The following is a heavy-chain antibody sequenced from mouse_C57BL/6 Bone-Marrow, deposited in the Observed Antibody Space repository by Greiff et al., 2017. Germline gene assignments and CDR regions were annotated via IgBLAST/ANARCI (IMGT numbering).Heavy chain of an antibody. J-gene: IGHJ1*03. CDR3: ARFYSNFPWYFDV. V-gene: IGHV14-2*01. D-gene: IGHD2-5*01. CDR2: MDPEDGET. CDR1: GFNIKDYY. Sequence: VQLQQSGAELVKPGASVKLSCTASGFNIKDYYMHWVKQRTEQGLEWIGRMDPEDGETKYAPKFPGKATITADTSANTSYLQLSSLTSEDTAVYYCARFYSNFPWYFDVWGTGTTVTVSS.